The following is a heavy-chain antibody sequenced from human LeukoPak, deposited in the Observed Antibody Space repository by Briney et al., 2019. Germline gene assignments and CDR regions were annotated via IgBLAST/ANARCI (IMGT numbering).Heavy chain of an antibody. CDR2: TNWNGGST. J-gene: IGHJ4*02. CDR1: GFTYDNYG. CDR3: ARGRGSGSYNSIHY. V-gene: IGHV3-20*04. Sequence: GGSLRLSCAASGFTYDNYGMSWVRQAPGKGLEWVSGTNWNGGSTGYADSVKGRFTISRDNAKNSLYLQMNSLRVEDTASYYCARGRGSGSYNSIHYWGQGTLVTVSS. D-gene: IGHD3-10*01.